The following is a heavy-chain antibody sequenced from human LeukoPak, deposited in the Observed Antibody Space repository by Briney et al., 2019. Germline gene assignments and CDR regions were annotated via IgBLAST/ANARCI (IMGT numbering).Heavy chain of an antibody. D-gene: IGHD3-16*01. J-gene: IGHJ4*02. CDR1: GFTVSSNY. Sequence: GGSLRLSCAASGFTVSSNYMSWVRQAPGKGLEWVSGINNSGDSTYYADSVKGRFTFSRDNSKNTLYLQMNSLRADDTAVYFCAKSLDSAYNPFDYWGQGTLVTVSS. CDR3: AKSLDSAYNPFDY. CDR2: INNSGDST. V-gene: IGHV3-53*01.